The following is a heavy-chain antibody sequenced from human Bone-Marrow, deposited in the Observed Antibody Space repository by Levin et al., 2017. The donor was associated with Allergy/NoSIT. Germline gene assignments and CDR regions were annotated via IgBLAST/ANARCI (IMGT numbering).Heavy chain of an antibody. V-gene: IGHV3-73*01. CDR3: TRVHDYGDSAYYYYYFYYMDV. CDR1: GFRFSESA. Sequence: GESLKISCAASGFRFSESAMHWVRQASGQGPEWVGHVRSKTQSYATAYSASVKGRFTISRDDSKNMAYLQMDSLKTEDTAVYYCTRVHDYGDSAYYYYYFYYMDVWGRGTTVTVSS. D-gene: IGHD4-17*01. J-gene: IGHJ6*03. CDR2: VRSKTQSYAT.